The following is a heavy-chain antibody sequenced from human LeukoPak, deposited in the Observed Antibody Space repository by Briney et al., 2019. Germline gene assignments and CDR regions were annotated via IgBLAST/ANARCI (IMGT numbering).Heavy chain of an antibody. D-gene: IGHD2-21*01. V-gene: IGHV3-48*01. J-gene: IGHJ4*02. CDR2: ISSSSSTI. CDR3: ARDLYSQY. CDR1: GFTVSSNY. Sequence: GGSLRLSCAASGFTVSSNYMNWVRQAPGKGLEWVSYISSSSSTIYYADSVKGRFTISRDNAKNSLYLQMNSLRAEDTAVYYCARDLYSQYWGQGTLVTVSS.